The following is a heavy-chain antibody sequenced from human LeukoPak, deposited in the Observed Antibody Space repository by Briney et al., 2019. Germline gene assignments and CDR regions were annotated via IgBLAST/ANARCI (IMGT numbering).Heavy chain of an antibody. Sequence: SETLSLTCTVSGGSISSSTYYWGWLRQPPGKGLEWIGSIYYSGSTYYNPSLKSRVTISVDTSNNRLSLKLTSGTAADTAVYYCARNAQPAMVRGVSHFDYWGQGTLVTVSS. CDR1: GGSISSSTYY. CDR3: ARNAQPAMVRGVSHFDY. D-gene: IGHD3-10*01. J-gene: IGHJ4*02. V-gene: IGHV4-39*07. CDR2: IYYSGST.